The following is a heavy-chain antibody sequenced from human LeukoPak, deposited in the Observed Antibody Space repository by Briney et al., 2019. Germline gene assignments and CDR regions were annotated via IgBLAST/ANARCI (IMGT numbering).Heavy chain of an antibody. CDR1: GFTFSSYA. CDR3: ARTTTGYSSGRFPGWPVDY. CDR2: IFSSGGST. V-gene: IGHV3-23*01. J-gene: IGHJ4*02. Sequence: GGSLRLSCAASGFTFSSYAMYWVRQAPGKGLEWVSGIFSSGGSTHYADSVKGRFTISRDNSKNTAYLQMNSLRAEDTAVYYCARTTTGYSSGRFPGWPVDYWGQGTLVTVSS. D-gene: IGHD6-19*01.